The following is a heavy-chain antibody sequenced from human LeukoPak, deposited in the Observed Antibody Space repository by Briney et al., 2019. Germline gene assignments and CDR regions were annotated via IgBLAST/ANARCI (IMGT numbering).Heavy chain of an antibody. D-gene: IGHD4-17*01. J-gene: IGHJ4*02. CDR2: ISSSSSYI. CDR1: GFTFSSYS. V-gene: IGHV3-21*01. Sequence: GGSLRLSCAASGFTFSSYSMNWVRQAPGKGLEWVSSISSSSSYIYYADSVKGRFTISRDNAKNSLYLQMNSLRAEDTAVYYCARDRAVTTSCFDYWGQGTLVTVSS. CDR3: ARDRAVTTSCFDY.